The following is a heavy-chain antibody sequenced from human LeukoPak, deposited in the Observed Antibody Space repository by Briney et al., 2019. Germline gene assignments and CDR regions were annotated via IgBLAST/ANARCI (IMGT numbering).Heavy chain of an antibody. D-gene: IGHD3-9*01. CDR2: INPNSGGT. J-gene: IGHJ4*02. V-gene: IGHV1-2*02. CDR3: ARPHYDILTGYYD. CDR1: GYTFAGYY. Sequence: ASVKVSCKASGYTFAGYYMHWVRQAPRQGLEWIGWINPNSGGTNYAQKFQGRVTMTRDTSISTAYMELSRLRSDDMAVYYCARPHYDILTGYYDWGQGTLVTVSS.